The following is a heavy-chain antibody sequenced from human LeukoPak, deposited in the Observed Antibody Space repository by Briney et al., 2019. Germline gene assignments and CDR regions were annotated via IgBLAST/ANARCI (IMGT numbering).Heavy chain of an antibody. CDR2: IYYRGST. Sequence: KPSETLSLTCTVPGGSISSYYWSWIRQPPGKGLGWIGYIYYRGSTNYNPSLKSRVTISVDTPKNQFSLKLSSVTAPDTAVYYCARAPFYGSGRLDAFDIGGQGTMVTVSS. J-gene: IGHJ3*02. CDR1: GGSISSYY. CDR3: ARAPFYGSGRLDAFDI. D-gene: IGHD3-10*01. V-gene: IGHV4-59*01.